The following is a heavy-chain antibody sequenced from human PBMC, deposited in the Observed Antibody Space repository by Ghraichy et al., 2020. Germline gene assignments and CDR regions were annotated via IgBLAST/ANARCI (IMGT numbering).Heavy chain of an antibody. CDR1: GFSLSSSA. CDR3: CSSDYFDYYGMDV. V-gene: IGHV3-73*01. D-gene: IGHD2/OR15-2a*01. Sequence: GESLNISCVASGFSLSSSAAHWVRQAPGKGLEWVGRIRSKANNYETTYVASVKGRFTFSRDDSQNTAYLHMNSLKTEDTAVYYCCSSDYFDYYGMDVWGQGTTVTVSS. CDR2: IRSKANNYET. J-gene: IGHJ6*02.